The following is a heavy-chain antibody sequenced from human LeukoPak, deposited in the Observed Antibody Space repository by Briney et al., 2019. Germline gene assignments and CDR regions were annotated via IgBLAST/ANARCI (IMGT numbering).Heavy chain of an antibody. Sequence: PSETLSLTCTVSGGSISSYYWSWIRQPPGKGLEWIGNVFYSGSTNYNPSPKSRVTISVDTSKNQFSLRLSSVTAADTAVYYCARHENAVPSSWGQGTLVTVSS. CDR2: VFYSGST. J-gene: IGHJ5*02. V-gene: IGHV4-59*08. CDR1: GGSISSYY. D-gene: IGHD2-2*01. CDR3: ARHENAVPSS.